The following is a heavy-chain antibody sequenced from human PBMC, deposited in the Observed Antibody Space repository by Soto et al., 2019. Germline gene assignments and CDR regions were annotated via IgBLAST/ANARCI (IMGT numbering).Heavy chain of an antibody. D-gene: IGHD3-3*01. CDR3: ARGDTYYDFWSGYYTYYGMDV. V-gene: IGHV1-2*02. CDR1: GYTFTGYY. J-gene: IGHJ6*02. CDR2: INPNSGGT. Sequence: ASVKVSFKASGYTFTGYYMHWVRQAPGQGLEWMGWINPNSGGTNYAQKFQGRVTMTRDTSISTAYMELSRLRSDDTAVYYCARGDTYYDFWSGYYTYYGMDVWGQGTTVTVSS.